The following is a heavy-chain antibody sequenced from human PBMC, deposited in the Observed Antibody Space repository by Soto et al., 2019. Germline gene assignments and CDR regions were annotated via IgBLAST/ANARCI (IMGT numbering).Heavy chain of an antibody. J-gene: IGHJ4*02. CDR1: GGSFSRYY. V-gene: IGHV4-59*01. Sequence: QVQLQESGPGLVKPSETLSLTCTVSGGSFSRYYWSWIRQPPGKGLEWIGYIYYSGSTNYNPSLKSRVTMSVHTSQNQFSLKLSSVTAADTAVYYCARNRGNYFDYWGQGTLVSVSS. CDR2: IYYSGST. CDR3: ARNRGNYFDY.